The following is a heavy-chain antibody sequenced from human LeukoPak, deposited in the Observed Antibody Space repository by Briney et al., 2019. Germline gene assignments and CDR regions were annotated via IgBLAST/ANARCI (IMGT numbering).Heavy chain of an antibody. CDR2: INPNSGGT. CDR3: ARSDFWSGYYTTYNWCDP. J-gene: IGHJ5*02. CDR1: GYTFTGYY. Sequence: ASVKVSCKASGYTFTGYYMHWVRQAPGQGLEWMGRINPNSGGTNYAQKFQGRVTMTRDTSISTAYMELSRLRSDDTTVYYCARSDFWSGYYTTYNWCDPWGQGTLVTVSS. D-gene: IGHD3-3*01. V-gene: IGHV1-2*06.